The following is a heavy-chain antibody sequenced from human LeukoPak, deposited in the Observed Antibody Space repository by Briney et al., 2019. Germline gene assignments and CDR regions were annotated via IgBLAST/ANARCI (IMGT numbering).Heavy chain of an antibody. V-gene: IGHV4-39*07. CDR3: ARGLNDSWTGENY. CDR2: IYYSGST. Sequence: PSETLSLTCTVSGGSISSSNYYWGWLRQPPGKGLEWIGSIYYSGSTYYNPSLKSRVTISVDTSKNQFSLKLSSVTAADTAVYYCARGLNDSWTGENYWGQGTLVTVSS. CDR1: GGSISSSNYY. J-gene: IGHJ4*02. D-gene: IGHD3-3*01.